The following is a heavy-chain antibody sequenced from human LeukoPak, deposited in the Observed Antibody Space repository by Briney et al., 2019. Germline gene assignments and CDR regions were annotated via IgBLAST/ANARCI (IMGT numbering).Heavy chain of an antibody. CDR2: VENYGCT. CDR3: ARGVFGAYFDL. J-gene: IGHJ4*02. CDR1: GGSISSQY. D-gene: IGHD3-10*01. V-gene: IGHV4-59*11. Sequence: PSETLSLIRTVSGGSISSQYWSWIRQPPGKGLEWIGYVENYGCTECIPSLQSRVTLSVDTSKNQFSLKLNSVTAADTAVYYCARGVFGAYFDLWGQGTLVTVSS.